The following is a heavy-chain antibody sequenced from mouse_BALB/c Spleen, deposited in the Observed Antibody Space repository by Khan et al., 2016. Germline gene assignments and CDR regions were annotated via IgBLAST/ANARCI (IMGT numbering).Heavy chain of an antibody. CDR2: INPGSGGT. J-gene: IGHJ3*01. CDR1: GNTFTDYE. D-gene: IGHD1-1*02. Sequence: VQLKESGAELVRPGASVKLSCKALGNTFTDYEMHWVRQIPVHGLEWIGAINPGSGGTAYTQKFKGKATLTTEKSSSTAYMELSSLTSEDSAVYYCARGWAWFAYWGQGTLVTVSA. V-gene: IGHV1-15*01. CDR3: ARGWAWFAY.